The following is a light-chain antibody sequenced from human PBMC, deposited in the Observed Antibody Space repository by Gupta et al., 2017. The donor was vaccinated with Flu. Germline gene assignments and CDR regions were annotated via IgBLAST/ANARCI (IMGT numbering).Light chain of an antibody. Sequence: PSSLSASGGDTVTITCRESKGIRKDLGWYQQKPGKAPKRLIYAASSLQSGVPARFSGSGSGTEFTLTISRLEPEDSATYYCLQHNSEPRTFGQGTKVEIK. V-gene: IGKV1-17*01. J-gene: IGKJ1*01. CDR2: AAS. CDR1: KGIRKD. CDR3: LQHNSEPRT.